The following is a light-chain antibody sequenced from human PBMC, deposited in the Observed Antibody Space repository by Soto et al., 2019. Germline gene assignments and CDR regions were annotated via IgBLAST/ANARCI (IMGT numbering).Light chain of an antibody. V-gene: IGLV1-40*01. Sequence: QYVLTQPPSVSGAPGQRVTISCTGSSSNIGAGYDVHWYQQLPGTAPKLLIFININRPSGVPDRFSGSKSGTSASLAITGLRAEDEADYYCQSYDSSLSGYVFGTGTKVTVL. CDR2: INI. J-gene: IGLJ1*01. CDR3: QSYDSSLSGYV. CDR1: SSNIGAGYD.